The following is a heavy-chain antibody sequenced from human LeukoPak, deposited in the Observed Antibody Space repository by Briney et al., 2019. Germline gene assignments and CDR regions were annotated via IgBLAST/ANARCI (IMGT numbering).Heavy chain of an antibody. CDR3: ARGTYYDSRGYSGVRLFDY. CDR1: GYTFTGYY. D-gene: IGHD3-22*01. CDR2: INPNNGRT. Sequence: GASVKVSCKASGYTFTGYYMHWVRQAPGQGLEWMGWINPNNGRTSYAQNFQGRVSMTRDTSISTAYMELSSLRSDDTAVYSCARGTYYDSRGYSGVRLFDYWGQGTLVTVSS. J-gene: IGHJ4*02. V-gene: IGHV1-2*02.